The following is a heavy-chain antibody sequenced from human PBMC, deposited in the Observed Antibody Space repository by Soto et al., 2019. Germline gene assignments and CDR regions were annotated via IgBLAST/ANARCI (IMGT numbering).Heavy chain of an antibody. D-gene: IGHD3-10*01. Sequence: QVQLVQSGAEVKKPGASVTVSCKASGYTFTSYGISWVRQAPGHWLEWMGWISAYNGNTNYAQKLQGRVTITTDTSTSTGSMELRSLRSQATYAYYCAREKGNGSGSDYCYWGQGTLATVSS. J-gene: IGHJ4*02. V-gene: IGHV1-18*01. CDR3: AREKGNGSGSDYCY. CDR1: GYTFTSYG. CDR2: ISAYNGNT.